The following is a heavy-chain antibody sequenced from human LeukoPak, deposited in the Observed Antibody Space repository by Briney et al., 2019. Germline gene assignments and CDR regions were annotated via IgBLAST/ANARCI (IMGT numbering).Heavy chain of an antibody. V-gene: IGHV4-30-4*01. J-gene: IGHJ3*02. CDR2: IYDSGST. Sequence: SETLSLTCTVSGASIRSGDYYWSWIRQPPGKGLEWIGYIYDSGSTYYNPSLKSRITISVDTSENRFSLKLGSVTATDTAVYYCARDCSGGSCYGAFDIWGQGTMVTVSS. CDR1: GASIRSGDYY. CDR3: ARDCSGGSCYGAFDI. D-gene: IGHD2-15*01.